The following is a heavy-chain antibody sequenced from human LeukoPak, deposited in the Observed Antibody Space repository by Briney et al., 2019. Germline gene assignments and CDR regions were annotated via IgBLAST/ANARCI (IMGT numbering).Heavy chain of an antibody. CDR3: ASLENFDYFDY. V-gene: IGHV1-69*13. CDR1: GGTFSSYA. J-gene: IGHJ4*02. Sequence: SVKVSCKASGGTFSSYAISWVRQAPGQGLEWMGGIIPIFGTANYAQKFQGRVTITAAESTSTAYMELSSLRSEDTAVYYCASLENFDYFDYWGQGTLVTVSS. CDR2: IIPIFGTA.